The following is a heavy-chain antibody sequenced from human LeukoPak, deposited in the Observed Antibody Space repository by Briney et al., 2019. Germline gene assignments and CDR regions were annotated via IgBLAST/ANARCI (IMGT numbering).Heavy chain of an antibody. Sequence: SETLSLTCTVSGGSISSNSYYWGWIRQPPGKGLEWIGSIYYSGSTYYNPSLKSRVTISVDTSKNQFSLKLNSVTAADTAVYYCARHVPATIFFNWFDPWGQGILVTVPS. CDR3: ARHVPATIFFNWFDP. CDR1: GGSISSNSYY. D-gene: IGHD5-24*01. CDR2: IYYSGST. J-gene: IGHJ5*02. V-gene: IGHV4-39*01.